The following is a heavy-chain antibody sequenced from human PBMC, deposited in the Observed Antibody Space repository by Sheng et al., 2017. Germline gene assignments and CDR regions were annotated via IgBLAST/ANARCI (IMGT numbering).Heavy chain of an antibody. Sequence: QVQLQQWGAGLLKPSETLSLTCAVYGGSFSGYYWSWIRQPPGKGLEWIGEINHSGSTNYNPSLKSRVTISVDTSKNQFSLKLSSVTAADTAVYYCASLANYDILTGYQIDYWGQGTLVTVSS. CDR1: GGSFSGYY. J-gene: IGHJ4*02. D-gene: IGHD3-9*01. CDR3: ASLANYDILTGYQIDY. CDR2: INHSGST. V-gene: IGHV4-34*01.